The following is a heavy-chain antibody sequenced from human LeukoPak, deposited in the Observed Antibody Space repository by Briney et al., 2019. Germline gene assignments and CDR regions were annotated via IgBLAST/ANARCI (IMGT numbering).Heavy chain of an antibody. CDR2: ISYSGST. J-gene: IGHJ4*02. V-gene: IGHV4-59*01. Sequence: KPSETLSLTCSVSGGSINVYYWNWIRQSPGKGLEWIGSISYSGSTNYSPSLKSRVTISMDTSKNRFSLKVSSVIAADTAMYYCARGGSRSYTSSTLDYWGQGTLVTVSS. CDR3: ARGGSRSYTSSTLDY. D-gene: IGHD6-6*01. CDR1: GGSINVYY.